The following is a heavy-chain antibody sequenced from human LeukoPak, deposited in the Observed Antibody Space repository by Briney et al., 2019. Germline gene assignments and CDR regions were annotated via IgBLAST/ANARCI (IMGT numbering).Heavy chain of an antibody. CDR3: AKENILTFGGVIDPGYDS. D-gene: IGHD3-16*02. V-gene: IGHV3-21*01. J-gene: IGHJ4*02. CDR1: GFSFRTYS. Sequence: GGSLRLSCAASGFSFRTYSMSWVRQAPGKGLEWVSSISSSSDYRYYVDSLKGRFTISRDNANNLLYLQMNSLRAEDTALYYCAKENILTFGGVIDPGYDSWGQGTLVTVSS. CDR2: ISSSSDYR.